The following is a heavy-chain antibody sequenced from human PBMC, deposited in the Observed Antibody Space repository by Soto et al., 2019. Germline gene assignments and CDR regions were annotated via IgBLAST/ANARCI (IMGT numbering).Heavy chain of an antibody. CDR1: GFTFNNYG. D-gene: IGHD6-13*01. V-gene: IGHV3-30*18. J-gene: IGHJ3*01. Sequence: QVQLVESGGGVVQPGRSQRLSCAASGFTFNNYGMHWARQAPGKGLEWVAAISNDGSDKYYADSVKGRLTISRDNSKNTVFLQMSSLRAEDTAVYYCAKDQARAASHGIDWGQGTMVTVSS. CDR2: ISNDGSDK. CDR3: AKDQARAASHGID.